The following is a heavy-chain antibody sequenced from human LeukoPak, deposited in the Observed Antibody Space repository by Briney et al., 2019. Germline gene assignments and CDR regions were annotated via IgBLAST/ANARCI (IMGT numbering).Heavy chain of an antibody. J-gene: IGHJ4*02. D-gene: IGHD1-7*01. CDR3: ARDVPGTTPFDY. Sequence: ASVKVSCKASGYIFSNYGISWVRQAPGQGLEWMGWISAKNGDTNYIRKFRGRVPMTTDTSTSTAYMELWSLRSDDTAVYYCARDVPGTTPFDYWGQGTLVTVSS. CDR1: GYIFSNYG. V-gene: IGHV1-18*01. CDR2: ISAKNGDT.